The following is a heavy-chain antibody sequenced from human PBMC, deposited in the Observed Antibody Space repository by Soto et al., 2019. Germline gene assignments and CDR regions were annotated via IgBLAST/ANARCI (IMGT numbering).Heavy chain of an antibody. J-gene: IGHJ4*02. CDR1: GFTFSSYW. D-gene: IGHD1-26*01. CDR3: ARVGATTWY. CDR2: VNSDGSIT. Sequence: LXLSFASSGFTFSSYWMHWVRQAPGKGLVWVSRVNSDGSITNYADAVKGRFTISRDNAKNTLYLQMDGLRAEDKAVYYCARVGATTWYWGQGTLVTVYS. V-gene: IGHV3-74*01.